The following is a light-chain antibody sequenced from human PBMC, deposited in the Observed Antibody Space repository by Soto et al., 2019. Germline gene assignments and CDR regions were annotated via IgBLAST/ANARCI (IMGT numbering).Light chain of an antibody. V-gene: IGKV1-27*01. CDR1: QGIGVY. J-gene: IGKJ4*01. Sequence: DIQMTQSPSSLSASLGDRVTITCRASQGIGVYLAWFQQKPGNVPKLLIYAASALQTGVPSRFSGSGSGTDFTLTISSLQPEDIATYYCQKYNSAPLTFGGGTRVEIK. CDR2: AAS. CDR3: QKYNSAPLT.